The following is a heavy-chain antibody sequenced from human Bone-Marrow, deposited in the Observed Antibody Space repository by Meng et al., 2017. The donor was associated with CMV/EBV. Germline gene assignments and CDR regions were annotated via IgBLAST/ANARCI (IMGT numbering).Heavy chain of an antibody. CDR3: ARTHPMVRGAVDC. CDR1: GFTVNSYY. V-gene: IGHV3-66*02. J-gene: IGHJ4*02. D-gene: IGHD3-10*01. CDR2: IYNGGST. Sequence: CAASGFTVNSYYMSWVRQAPGKGLEWVSVIYNGGSTNYADSVKGRYTISRDISKNTLYLQMNGLRGEDTAVYYCARTHPMVRGAVDCWGQGTLVTVSS.